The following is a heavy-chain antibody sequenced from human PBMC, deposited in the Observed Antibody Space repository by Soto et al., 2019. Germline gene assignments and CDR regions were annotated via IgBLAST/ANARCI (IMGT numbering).Heavy chain of an antibody. J-gene: IGHJ5*02. CDR3: ARTYTGLGLRGLNWFDP. CDR2: IIPIFGTA. V-gene: IGHV1-69*13. Sequence: ASVKVSCKTSGGTFSSYAISWVRQAPGQGLEWMGGIIPIFGTANYAQKFQGRVTITADESTSTAYMELSSLRSEDTAVYYCARTYTGLGLRGLNWFDPWGQGTLVTVSS. D-gene: IGHD3-10*01. CDR1: GGTFSSYA.